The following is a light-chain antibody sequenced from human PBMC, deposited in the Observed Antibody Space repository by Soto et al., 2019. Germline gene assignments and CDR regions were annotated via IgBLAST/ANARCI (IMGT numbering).Light chain of an antibody. Sequence: DIQMTQSPSTLSASVGDTVTITCRASQSISSWLAWYQQKPGKAPKLLIYKASTLQSGVPSRFSGIGSGTEFTLTISSLQPDDFATYYCQQYKFYSRTFGQGTKVEIK. CDR1: QSISSW. CDR3: QQYKFYSRT. J-gene: IGKJ1*01. V-gene: IGKV1-5*03. CDR2: KAS.